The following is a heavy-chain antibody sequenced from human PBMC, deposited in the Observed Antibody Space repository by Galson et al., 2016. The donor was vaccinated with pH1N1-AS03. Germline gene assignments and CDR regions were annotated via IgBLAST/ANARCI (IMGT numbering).Heavy chain of an antibody. D-gene: IGHD4-23*01. V-gene: IGHV3-43D*03. J-gene: IGHJ4*02. CDR2: MTSDTRTI. CDR3: AKDYSTGGNSPTFDF. Sequence: SLRLSCAASGFTFSVYSMNWVRQTPGKGLEWIAYMTSDTRTIKYADSVKGRFTISRDNSKNSLYLQMKSLRVEDTALYYCAKDYSTGGNSPTFDFWGLGTLVTVSS. CDR1: GFTFSVYS.